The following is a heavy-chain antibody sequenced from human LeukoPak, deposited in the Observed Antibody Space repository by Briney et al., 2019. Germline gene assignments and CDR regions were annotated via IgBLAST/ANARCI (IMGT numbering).Heavy chain of an antibody. CDR3: ARPYTSDYRGAFDI. D-gene: IGHD6-19*01. J-gene: IGHJ3*02. CDR1: IGSFSNYH. V-gene: IGHV4-34*01. CDR2: VNESGGT. Sequence: SETLSLTCAVYIGSFSNYHWNWIRQTPAKGMEWIGEVNESGGTNISPSLRSRVILSVDTSKNQFSLKLNSVTAADTAVYYCARPYTSDYRGAFDIWGQGTMVTVSS.